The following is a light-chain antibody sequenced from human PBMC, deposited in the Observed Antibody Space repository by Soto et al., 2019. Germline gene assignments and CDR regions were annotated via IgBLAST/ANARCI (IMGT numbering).Light chain of an antibody. Sequence: QSALTQPASVSGSPGQSITISCTGTSSDVGGYDYVSWYQQHPAKTPKLIIFEVSNRPSGIPDRYSASKSGNTASLTVSGLQADDEADYYCNSYVGSNNYVFGTGTKLTVL. CDR3: NSYVGSNNYV. CDR1: SSDVGGYDY. V-gene: IGLV2-8*01. CDR2: EVS. J-gene: IGLJ1*01.